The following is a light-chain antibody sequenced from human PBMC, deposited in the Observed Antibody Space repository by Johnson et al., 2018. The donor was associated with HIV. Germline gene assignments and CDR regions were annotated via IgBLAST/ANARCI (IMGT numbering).Light chain of an antibody. CDR2: DNN. J-gene: IGLJ1*01. CDR3: GTWDTSLSARYV. Sequence: QSALTQPPSVSAAPGQKVTISCSGNSSNIENNYVSWYQQLPGTAPKLLIYDNNKRPSRIPDRFSGSKSGTSATLGITGLQTGAEADYYCGTWDTSLSARYVVGTGTTVTVL. CDR1: SSNIENNY. V-gene: IGLV1-51*01.